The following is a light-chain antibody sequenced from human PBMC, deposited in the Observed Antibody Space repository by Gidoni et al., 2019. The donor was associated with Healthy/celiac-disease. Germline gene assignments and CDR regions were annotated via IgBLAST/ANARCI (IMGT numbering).Light chain of an antibody. CDR3: QKYNSALLT. J-gene: IGKJ4*01. CDR1: QGISNY. Sequence: THMTPFPSSLSASVGDRVPITCRASQGISNYLAWYQQKPGKVPKLLIYAASTLQSGVPSRFSGSGSGTDFTLTISSLQPEDVATYYCQKYNSALLTFGGGTKVEIK. CDR2: AAS. V-gene: IGKV1-27*01.